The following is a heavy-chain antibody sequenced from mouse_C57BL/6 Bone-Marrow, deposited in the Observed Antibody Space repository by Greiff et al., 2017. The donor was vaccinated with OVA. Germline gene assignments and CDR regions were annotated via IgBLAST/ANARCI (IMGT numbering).Heavy chain of an antibody. D-gene: IGHD1-1*01. V-gene: IGHV5-6*01. CDR3: ARQEITTVEGSWFAY. CDR1: GFTFSSYG. J-gene: IGHJ3*01. Sequence: DVQLVESGGDLVKPGGSLKLSCAASGFTFSSYGMSWVRQTPDKRLEWVATISSGGSYTYYPDSVKGRFTTSRDNAKNTLYLQMSSLKSEDTAMYYCARQEITTVEGSWFAYWGQGTLVTVSA. CDR2: ISSGGSYT.